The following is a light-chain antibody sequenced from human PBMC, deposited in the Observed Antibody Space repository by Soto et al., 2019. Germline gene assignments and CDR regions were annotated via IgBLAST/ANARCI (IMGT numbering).Light chain of an antibody. CDR3: QQYHGYSRT. V-gene: IGKV1-5*01. Sequence: DIPMTQSPSALSASVGDRVTITCRASQTISDSLAWYQQKPGKAPDLLISDVSNLERGVASRFSGGGSGTEFTLTISSMQPDDFATYYCQQYHGYSRTFGQGTKVDIK. J-gene: IGKJ1*01. CDR1: QTISDS. CDR2: DVS.